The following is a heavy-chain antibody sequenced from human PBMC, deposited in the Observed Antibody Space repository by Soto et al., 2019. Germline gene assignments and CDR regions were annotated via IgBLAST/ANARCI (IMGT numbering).Heavy chain of an antibody. CDR1: GFTFSSYA. CDR3: ARDRYYDSSGYPILFDY. Sequence: QVQLVESGGGVVQPGRSLRLSCAASGFTFSSYAMHWVRQAPGKGLEWVAVISYDGSNKYYADSVKGRFTISRDNSKNTLYLQMNSPRAEDTAVYYCARDRYYDSSGYPILFDYWGQGTLVTVSS. D-gene: IGHD3-22*01. V-gene: IGHV3-30-3*01. J-gene: IGHJ4*02. CDR2: ISYDGSNK.